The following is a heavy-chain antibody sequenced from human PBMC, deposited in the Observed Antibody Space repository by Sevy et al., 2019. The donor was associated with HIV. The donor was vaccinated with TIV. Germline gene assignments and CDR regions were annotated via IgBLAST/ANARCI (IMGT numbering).Heavy chain of an antibody. CDR3: ASLQGEYYDAGGFSSFFFDS. D-gene: IGHD3-16*01. CDR2: IYHSGNT. V-gene: IGHV4-4*02. CDR1: RGSISRDNW. Sequence: SETLSLTCAVSRGSISRDNWWSWVRQPPGKGLEWIGDIYHSGNTNYNPSLRSRVTLSVDQSKNQFSLRLTSVTAADTAVYFCASLQGEYYDAGGFSSFFFDSWGQGTLVTVSS. J-gene: IGHJ4*02.